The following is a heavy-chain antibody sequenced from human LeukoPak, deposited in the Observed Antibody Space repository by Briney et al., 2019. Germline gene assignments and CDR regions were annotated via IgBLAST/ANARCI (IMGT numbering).Heavy chain of an antibody. CDR3: ARDEIRLSLSSSLYY. CDR1: GFTVSSNF. V-gene: IGHV3-53*05. CDR2: IYGGGST. Sequence: GGSLRLSCAASGFTVSSNFMSWVRQAPGKGLEWVSVIYGGGSTYYSDSVKGRFTISRDTSKNTLYLQMNSLRAEDTAVYYCARDEIRLSLSSSLYYWGQGTLVTVSS. J-gene: IGHJ4*02. D-gene: IGHD6-13*01.